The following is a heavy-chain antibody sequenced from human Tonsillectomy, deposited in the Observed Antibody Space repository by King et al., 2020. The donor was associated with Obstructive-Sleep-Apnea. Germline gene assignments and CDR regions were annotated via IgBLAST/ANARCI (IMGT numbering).Heavy chain of an antibody. J-gene: IGHJ4*02. V-gene: IGHV3-9*01. Sequence: LQLVQSGGGLVQPGRSLRLSCATSGFTFDDYAMHWVRQAPGKGLEWVSGIVWNRGSIGYADSVKGRFTISRDNAKNSLYLQMNSLRAEDTAFYYCTKGYYDTNGYYFDYWGQGTLVTVSS. CDR2: IVWNRGSI. CDR1: GFTFDDYA. D-gene: IGHD3-22*01. CDR3: TKGYYDTNGYYFDY.